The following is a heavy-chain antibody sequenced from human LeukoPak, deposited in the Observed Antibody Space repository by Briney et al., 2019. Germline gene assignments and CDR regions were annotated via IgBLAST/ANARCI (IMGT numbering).Heavy chain of an antibody. CDR3: ARGQLWTDFDY. CDR1: GIRVSSYW. Sequence: GGSLRLSFSASGIRVSSYWMHWFRKAPGTALVWVSRTNSDGTNTNYADSVKGRFSISRDNAKNTLYLQMNSLRAEDTAVYYCARGQLWTDFDYWGQGTLVTVSS. D-gene: IGHD5-18*01. J-gene: IGHJ4*02. V-gene: IGHV3-74*01. CDR2: TNSDGTNT.